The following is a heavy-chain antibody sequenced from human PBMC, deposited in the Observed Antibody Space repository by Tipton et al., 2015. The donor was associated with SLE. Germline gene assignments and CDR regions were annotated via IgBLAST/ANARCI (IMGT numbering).Heavy chain of an antibody. Sequence: TLSLTCTASGGSISGYHWSWLRQPPGKGLEWIGYISYTETTKYNPSLESRVIISVDTSKDQFSLRLTSVTAADTAVYYCARATDWNLSPDVWGKGTTVTVSS. V-gene: IGHV4-59*12. D-gene: IGHD1-7*01. CDR2: ISYTETT. CDR3: ARATDWNLSPDV. J-gene: IGHJ6*04. CDR1: GGSISGYH.